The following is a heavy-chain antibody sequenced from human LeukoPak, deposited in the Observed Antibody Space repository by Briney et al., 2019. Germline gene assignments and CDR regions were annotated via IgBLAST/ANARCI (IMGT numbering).Heavy chain of an antibody. CDR2: IYYGGRD. J-gene: IGHJ4*02. Sequence: SETLSLTCSVSGGSISGSIYNWAWIRQPPEKGLEWIGNIYYGGRDYYNPSLQSRVTVSADASKNQFSLKMTSVTAADTAVYYCARFRAGNRRYYFDYWGQGTLVTVSS. CDR3: ARFRAGNRRYYFDY. D-gene: IGHD1-14*01. V-gene: IGHV4-39*01. CDR1: GGSISGSIYN.